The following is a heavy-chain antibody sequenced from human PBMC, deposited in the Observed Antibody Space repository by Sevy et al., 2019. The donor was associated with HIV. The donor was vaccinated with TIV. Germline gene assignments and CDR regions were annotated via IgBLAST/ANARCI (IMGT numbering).Heavy chain of an antibody. V-gene: IGHV3-33*01. D-gene: IGHD3-22*01. CDR3: ARGFYYDSSGYYGDYGKDV. CDR1: GFTFSSYG. J-gene: IGHJ6*02. Sequence: GGSLRLSCAASGFTFSSYGMHWVRQAPGKGLEWVAVIWYDGSNKYYADSVKGRFTISRDNSKNTLYLQMNSLRAEDTAVYYCARGFYYDSSGYYGDYGKDVWGQGTTVTVSS. CDR2: IWYDGSNK.